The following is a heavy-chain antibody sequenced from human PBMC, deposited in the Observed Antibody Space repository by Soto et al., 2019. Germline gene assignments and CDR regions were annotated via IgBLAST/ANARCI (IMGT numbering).Heavy chain of an antibody. CDR3: ARDGGSGSNYDNWFDP. CDR2: IWYDGSNK. J-gene: IGHJ5*02. Sequence: GGSLRLSCAASGFTFSSSGMRWVRQAPGKGLEWVAVIWYDGSNKYYADSVKGRFTISRDNSKNTLYLQMNSLRAEDTAVYYCARDGGSGSNYDNWFDPWGQGTLVTVSS. V-gene: IGHV3-33*01. CDR1: GFTFSSSG. D-gene: IGHD3-10*01.